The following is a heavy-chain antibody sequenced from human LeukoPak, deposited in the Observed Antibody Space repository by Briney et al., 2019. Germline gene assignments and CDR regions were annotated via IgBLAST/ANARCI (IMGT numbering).Heavy chain of an antibody. Sequence: GASVKVSCKASGGTFSSYAISWVRQAPGQGLEWMGRIIPILGIANYAQKFQGRVTITADKSTSTAYMELSSLRSEDTAVYYCARSPQLAPLLDPWGQGTLVTVSS. J-gene: IGHJ5*02. CDR1: GGTFSSYA. CDR3: ARSPQLAPLLDP. V-gene: IGHV1-69*04. CDR2: IIPILGIA. D-gene: IGHD6-6*01.